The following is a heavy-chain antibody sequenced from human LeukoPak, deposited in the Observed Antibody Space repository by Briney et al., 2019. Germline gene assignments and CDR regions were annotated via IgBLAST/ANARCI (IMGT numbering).Heavy chain of an antibody. Sequence: GGSLRLYCAASGRTFSSYWMSWVRQAPGKGLEWVANKKQDGSEKYYVDSVKGRLTISRDNAKNSLYLQMNSLRAEDTAVYYCARDKGYYDSSGYSTVTDYWGQGTLVTVSS. CDR2: KKQDGSEK. V-gene: IGHV3-7*01. D-gene: IGHD3-22*01. J-gene: IGHJ4*02. CDR1: GRTFSSYW. CDR3: ARDKGYYDSSGYSTVTDY.